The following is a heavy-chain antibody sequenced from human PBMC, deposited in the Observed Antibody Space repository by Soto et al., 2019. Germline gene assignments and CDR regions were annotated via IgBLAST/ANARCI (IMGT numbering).Heavy chain of an antibody. D-gene: IGHD3-3*01. CDR3: ARDKRDLRFLEWSYYHDY. CDR1: GFTFSSYA. CDR2: ISYDGSNK. J-gene: IGHJ4*02. V-gene: IGHV3-30-3*01. Sequence: QVQLVESGGGVVQPGRSLRLSCAASGFTFSSYAMHWVRQAPGKGLEWVAVISYDGSNKYYADSVKGRFTISRDNSKNTLYLQMNSLRAEDTAVYYCARDKRDLRFLEWSYYHDYWGQGSLVTVSS.